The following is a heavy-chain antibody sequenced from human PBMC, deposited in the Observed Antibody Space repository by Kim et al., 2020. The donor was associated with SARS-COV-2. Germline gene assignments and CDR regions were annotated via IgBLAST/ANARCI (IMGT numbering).Heavy chain of an antibody. CDR3: ARELMDIVVVPAANWFDP. CDR1: GGTFSSYA. CDR2: IIPILGIA. J-gene: IGHJ5*02. V-gene: IGHV1-69*04. D-gene: IGHD2-2*03. Sequence: SVKVSCKASGGTFSSYAISWVRQAPGQELEWMGRIIPILGIANYAQKFQGRVTITADKSTSTAYMELSSLRSEDTAVYYCARELMDIVVVPAANWFDPWGQGTLVTVSS.